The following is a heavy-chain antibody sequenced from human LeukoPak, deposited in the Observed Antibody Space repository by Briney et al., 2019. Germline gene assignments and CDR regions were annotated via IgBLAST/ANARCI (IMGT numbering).Heavy chain of an antibody. D-gene: IGHD6-6*01. CDR1: GGSISSGGYS. J-gene: IGHJ4*02. CDR2: IYYSGST. V-gene: IGHV4-31*03. Sequence: SETLSLTCTVSGGSISSGGYSWSWIRQHPGKGLEWIGYIYYSGSTYYNPSLKSRVTISVDTSKNQFSLKLSSVTAADTAVYYCARVSSSSGTHYFDYWGQGTLVTVSS. CDR3: ARVSSSSGTHYFDY.